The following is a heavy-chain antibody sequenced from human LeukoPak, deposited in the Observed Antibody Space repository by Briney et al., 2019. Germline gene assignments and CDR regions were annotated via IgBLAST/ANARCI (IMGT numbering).Heavy chain of an antibody. J-gene: IGHJ4*02. CDR2: ISYDGSNK. Sequence: GGSLRLSCAASGFIFSNYAIHWVRQAPGKGLEWVAVISYDGSNKYYADSVKGRFTTSRDISKNTLYLQMNSLRAEDTAVYYCAREGAMIVAPFLDYWGQGTLVTVSS. CDR1: GFIFSNYA. CDR3: AREGAMIVAPFLDY. V-gene: IGHV3-30*04. D-gene: IGHD3-22*01.